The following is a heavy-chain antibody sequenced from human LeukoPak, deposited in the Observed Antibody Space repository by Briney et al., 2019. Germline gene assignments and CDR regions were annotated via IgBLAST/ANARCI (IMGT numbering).Heavy chain of an antibody. CDR1: GFTFNDYT. Sequence: GGSLRLSCAASGFTFNDYTMTWVRQAPGKGLEWVSSITGDCNYIFYADSVKGRFTISRDNAKNSLYLQMNSLRAEDTAVYYCARDYDWGQGTRVTVSS. CDR3: ARDYD. CDR2: ITGDCNYI. V-gene: IGHV3-21*04. D-gene: IGHD2-2*01. J-gene: IGHJ4*02.